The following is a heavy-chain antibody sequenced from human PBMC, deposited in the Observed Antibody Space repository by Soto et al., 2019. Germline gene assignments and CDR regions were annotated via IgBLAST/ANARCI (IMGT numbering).Heavy chain of an antibody. CDR3: AKEGMAGIVDY. Sequence: VGSLRLSCAASGFTFSSYGMHWVRQAPGKGLEWVAVISYDGSNKYYADSVKGRFTISRDNSKNTLYLQMNSLRAEDTAVYYCAKEGMAGIVDYWGQGTLVTVSS. V-gene: IGHV3-30*18. CDR1: GFTFSSYG. D-gene: IGHD6-19*01. J-gene: IGHJ4*02. CDR2: ISYDGSNK.